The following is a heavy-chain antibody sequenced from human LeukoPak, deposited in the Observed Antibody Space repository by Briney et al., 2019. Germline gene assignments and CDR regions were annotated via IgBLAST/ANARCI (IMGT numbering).Heavy chain of an antibody. D-gene: IGHD3-16*02. CDR3: SRDPNVWGSFRYYGGLLRDY. CDR1: GYTFTSYG. Sequence: ASVTVSCTASGYTFTSYGISWVRQAPGQGLEGMGWISAYNGNTSYAQKLQGRVTMTTDTSPSTAYMELRSLRSDDTTVYYCSRDPNVWGSFRYYGGLLRDYWGQGTLVTVSS. V-gene: IGHV1-18*01. CDR2: ISAYNGNT. J-gene: IGHJ4*02.